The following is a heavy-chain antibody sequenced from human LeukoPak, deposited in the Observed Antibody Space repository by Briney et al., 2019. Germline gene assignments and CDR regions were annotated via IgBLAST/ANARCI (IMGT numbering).Heavy chain of an antibody. CDR2: VKQDGSEK. J-gene: IGHJ4*02. V-gene: IGHV3-7*02. CDR1: GFTFSRFW. Sequence: GGSLRLSCAASGFTFSRFWMSWVRQAPGKGLEWVANVKQDGSEKYYVDSVKGRFTISRDNAKNSLYLKMNSLRAEDTAVYYCARRRTTGDFDYWGQGTLVTVSS. D-gene: IGHD1-1*01. CDR3: ARRRTTGDFDY.